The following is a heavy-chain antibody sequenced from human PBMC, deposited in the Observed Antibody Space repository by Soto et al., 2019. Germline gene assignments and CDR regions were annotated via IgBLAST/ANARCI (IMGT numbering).Heavy chain of an antibody. J-gene: IGHJ6*02. V-gene: IGHV4-39*01. CDR1: GGSISSSSYY. CDR3: ARLNGYCVSTNCHGYYGMDV. CDR2: IYYSGST. D-gene: IGHD2-2*03. Sequence: PSETLSLTCTVSGGSISSSSYYWGWIRHPPGKGLEWIGSIYYSGSTYYNPSLKSRVTISVDTSKNQFSLKLSSVTAADTAVYYCARLNGYCVSTNCHGYYGMDVWGQGTTVS.